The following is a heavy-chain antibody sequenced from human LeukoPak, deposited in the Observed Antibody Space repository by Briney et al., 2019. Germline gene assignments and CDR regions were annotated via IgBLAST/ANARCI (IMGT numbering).Heavy chain of an antibody. V-gene: IGHV4-30-2*01. CDR3: ARAYCSSTSCHFDY. D-gene: IGHD2-2*01. J-gene: IGHJ4*02. CDR2: IYHSGST. CDR1: GGSISSGGYS. Sequence: SETLSLTCAVSGGSISSGGYSWSWIRQPPGKGLEWIGYIYHSGSTYYNPSLKSRVTISVDRSKNQFSLKLSSVTAADTAVYYCARAYCSSTSCHFDYWGQGTLVTVSS.